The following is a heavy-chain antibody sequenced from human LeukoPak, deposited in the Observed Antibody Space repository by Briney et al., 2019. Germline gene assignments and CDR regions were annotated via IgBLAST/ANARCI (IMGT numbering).Heavy chain of an antibody. D-gene: IGHD2-2*01. CDR2: INPNSGGT. Sequence: ASVKVSCKASGYTFTGYYMHWVRQAPGQGLEWMGWINPNSGGTNYAQKFQGRVTMTRDTSISTAYMELSRLRSDDTAVYYCAQGHCSSTSCYDWLDPWGQGTLVTVSS. CDR3: AQGHCSSTSCYDWLDP. V-gene: IGHV1-2*02. J-gene: IGHJ5*02. CDR1: GYTFTGYY.